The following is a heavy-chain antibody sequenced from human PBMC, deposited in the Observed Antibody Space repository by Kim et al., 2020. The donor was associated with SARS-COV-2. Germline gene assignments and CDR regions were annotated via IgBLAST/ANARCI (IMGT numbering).Heavy chain of an antibody. V-gene: IGHV3-74*01. CDR3: ARPLYDYFWWTY. D-gene: IGHD3-16*01. CDR2: INSDGTTT. Sequence: GGSLRLSCAASGFTFSSTWMHWVRQAPGGGLVWVSRINSDGTTTNYADSVKGRFSISRDNAKNTLYLQMTSLRAEDTAIYYCARPLYDYFWWTYWGQGNL. CDR1: GFTFSSTW. J-gene: IGHJ1*01.